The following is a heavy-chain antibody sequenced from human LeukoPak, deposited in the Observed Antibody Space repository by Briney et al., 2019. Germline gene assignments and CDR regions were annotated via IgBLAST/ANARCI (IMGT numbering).Heavy chain of an antibody. CDR2: TYPGDSDT. CDR1: GYIFTTYW. J-gene: IGHJ4*02. Sequence: GESLKISCKGSGYIFTTYWIGWVRQMPGKGLEWMGITYPGDSDTRYSPSFQGQITISADKSISTAYLEWSSLKASDTAMYYCARHGGYGGNQKAHFDYWGQGTLVTVSS. CDR3: ARHGGYGGNQKAHFDY. D-gene: IGHD4-23*01. V-gene: IGHV5-51*01.